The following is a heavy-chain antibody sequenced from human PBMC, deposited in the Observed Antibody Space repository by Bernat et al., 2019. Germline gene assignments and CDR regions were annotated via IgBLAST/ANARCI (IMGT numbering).Heavy chain of an antibody. Sequence: QVQLQQWGAGLLKPSETLSLTCAVYGGSFSGYYWSWIRQPPGKGLEWIGEINHSGSTNYNPSLKSRVTISVDTSKNQFSPKLSSVTAADTAVYYCARGLRPLGYCSSTSCYGLGDVWGQGTTVTVSS. CDR3: ARGLRPLGYCSSTSCYGLGDV. D-gene: IGHD2-2*01. J-gene: IGHJ6*02. CDR2: INHSGST. V-gene: IGHV4-34*01. CDR1: GGSFSGYY.